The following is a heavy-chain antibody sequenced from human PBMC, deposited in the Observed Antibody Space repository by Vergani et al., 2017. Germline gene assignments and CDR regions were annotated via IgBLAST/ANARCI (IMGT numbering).Heavy chain of an antibody. CDR1: GGSISSSSYY. CDR2: IDYSGST. J-gene: IGHJ4*02. V-gene: IGHV4-39*07. CDR3: ARATYDMLTGYYPLADY. D-gene: IGHD3-9*01. Sequence: QLQLQESGPGLVKPSETLSLTCTVSGGSISSSSYYWGWIRQPPGKGLEWIGSIDYSGSTYYNPSLKSRVTISVDTSKNQFSLKLSSVTAADTAVYYCARATYDMLTGYYPLADYWGQGTLVTVSS.